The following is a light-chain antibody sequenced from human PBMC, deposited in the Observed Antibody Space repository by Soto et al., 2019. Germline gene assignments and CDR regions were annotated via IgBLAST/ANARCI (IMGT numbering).Light chain of an antibody. Sequence: QSALTQPASVSGSPGQSIPISCTGTSSDVGGYNYVSWYQQHPGKAPKLMIYDVSNRPSGVSNRFSGSKSGNTASLTISGLHAEDETDSYCSSYTSSSTFYVFGTGTKVTVL. J-gene: IGLJ1*01. CDR1: SSDVGGYNY. CDR3: SSYTSSSTFYV. CDR2: DVS. V-gene: IGLV2-14*01.